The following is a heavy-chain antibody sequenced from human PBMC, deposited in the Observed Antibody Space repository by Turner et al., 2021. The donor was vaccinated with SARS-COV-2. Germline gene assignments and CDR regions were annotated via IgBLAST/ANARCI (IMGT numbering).Heavy chain of an antibody. CDR2: ISGGGTNT. CDR3: AKVPPYGDYFDY. CDR1: GFTFSSYA. D-gene: IGHD4-17*01. J-gene: IGHJ4*02. V-gene: IGHV3-23*01. Sequence: VQLLESGGGLVLLGGSLRPSWAASGFTFSSYAMSWVPQAAGKGLEWVSAISGGGTNTYYADSVKGRFTISRDTSKNTLYLQMNSPRAEDTAVYYCAKVPPYGDYFDYWGQGTLVTVSS.